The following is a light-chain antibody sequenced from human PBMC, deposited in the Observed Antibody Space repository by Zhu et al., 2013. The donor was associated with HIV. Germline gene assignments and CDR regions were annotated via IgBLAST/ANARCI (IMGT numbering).Light chain of an antibody. CDR3: QQRSNWPPT. Sequence: ETVMTQSPATLSVSPGERATLSCRASQSVTTNLAWYQQKPGQAPRLLIYDASTRAAGIPARFSGSGSGTEFTLTISSLQSEDFAVYYCQQRSNWPPTFGQGTKVEIK. CDR1: QSVTTN. CDR2: DAS. V-gene: IGKV3-15*01. J-gene: IGKJ1*01.